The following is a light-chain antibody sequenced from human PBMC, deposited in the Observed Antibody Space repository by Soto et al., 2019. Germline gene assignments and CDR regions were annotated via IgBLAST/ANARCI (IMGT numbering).Light chain of an antibody. CDR3: GTWDSSLSVGG. CDR1: SSNIGNDY. J-gene: IGLJ3*02. CDR2: ENN. Sequence: QSVLTQPPSVSAAPGQKVTISCSGSSSNIGNDYVSWYQQLPGTAPKLLIYENNRRPSGIPDRFSGSKSGTSAILGITGLQTGDEADYYCGTWDSSLSVGGFGGWTKVTFL. V-gene: IGLV1-51*02.